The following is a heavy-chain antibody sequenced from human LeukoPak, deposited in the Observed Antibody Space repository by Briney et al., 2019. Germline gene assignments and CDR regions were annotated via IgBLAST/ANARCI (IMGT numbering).Heavy chain of an antibody. CDR1: GFTFSSYS. CDR3: ARDGIAAKLLNDAFDI. J-gene: IGHJ3*02. CDR2: ISSSSSTI. V-gene: IGHV3-48*01. Sequence: GGSLRLSCAASGFTFSSYSMNWVRQAPGKGLEWVSYISSSSSTIYYADSVKGRFTISRDNAKNSLYLQMNSLRAEDTAVYYCARDGIAAKLLNDAFDIWGQGTMVTVSS. D-gene: IGHD6-13*01.